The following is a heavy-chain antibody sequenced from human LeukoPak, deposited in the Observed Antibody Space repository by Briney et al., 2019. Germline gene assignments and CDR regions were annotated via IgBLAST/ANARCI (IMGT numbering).Heavy chain of an antibody. D-gene: IGHD6-6*01. CDR3: AKDSSSSRPYYFDF. CDR1: GFTLSNYV. J-gene: IGHJ4*02. V-gene: IGHV3-23*01. CDR2: ISGSGAGT. Sequence: TGGSLRLSCAASGFTLSNYVMSWVRQAPGKGLEWVSAISGSGAGTWYADSVKGRFTISRDNSKNTFYLQMNSLRAEDTAVYYCAKDSSSSRPYYFDFWGQGSLVTVSS.